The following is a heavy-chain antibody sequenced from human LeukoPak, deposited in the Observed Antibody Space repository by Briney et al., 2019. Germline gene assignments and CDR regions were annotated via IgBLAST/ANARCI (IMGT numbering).Heavy chain of an antibody. CDR3: AKDFVVVPGNVDYFDY. CDR2: ISGSGDNT. V-gene: IGHV3-23*01. J-gene: IGHJ4*02. CDR1: GFTFSSYA. D-gene: IGHD2-21*02. Sequence: GGSLRLSCAASGFTFSSYAMSWVRQAPGKGLEWVSAISGSGDNTYYADSVRGRFTVSRDNSKNTLYVQMKSLRAEDTAVYYCAKDFVVVPGNVDYFDYWGQGTLVTVSS.